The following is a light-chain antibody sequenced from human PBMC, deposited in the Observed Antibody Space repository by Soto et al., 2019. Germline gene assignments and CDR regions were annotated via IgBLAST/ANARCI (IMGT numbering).Light chain of an antibody. J-gene: IGKJ4*01. V-gene: IGKV3-20*01. CDR2: GAS. CDR1: QSVTTNY. Sequence: EIVLTQSPGTLSLSPGERATLSCRASQSVTTNYLAWYQQKPGQAPRLLIYGASTRATGIPDRFSGSGSGTDFTLTISRLEPEDCAVYYCQQFSSYPLTFGGGTKVDIK. CDR3: QQFSSYPLT.